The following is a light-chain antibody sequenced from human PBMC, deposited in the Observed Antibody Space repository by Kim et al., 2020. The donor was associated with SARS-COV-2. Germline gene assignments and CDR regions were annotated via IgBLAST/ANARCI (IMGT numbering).Light chain of an antibody. CDR1: SIDVGGYNY. CDR3: SSYTSNSTPYV. J-gene: IGLJ1*01. V-gene: IGLV2-14*03. Sequence: QSITISCTGTSIDVGGYNYVSWYQQHPGKAPKLMIYDVSNRPSGVSNRFSGSKSGNTASLTISGLQAEDEANYYCSSYTSNSTPYVFGTGTKVTVL. CDR2: DVS.